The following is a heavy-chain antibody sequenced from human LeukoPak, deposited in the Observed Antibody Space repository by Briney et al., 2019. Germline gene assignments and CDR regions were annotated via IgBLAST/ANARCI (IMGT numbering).Heavy chain of an antibody. CDR3: ARDAGSWYY. V-gene: IGHV3-23*01. Sequence: GGSLRLSCAASGFAFGSSALGWLRQPPGMGLQWVSSISARGDSTYYADSVKGRFTISRDNSKNTLYLQMNSLRVEDTALYDCARDAGSWYYWGQGTLVTVSS. CDR2: ISARGDST. D-gene: IGHD6-13*01. CDR1: GFAFGSSA. J-gene: IGHJ4*02.